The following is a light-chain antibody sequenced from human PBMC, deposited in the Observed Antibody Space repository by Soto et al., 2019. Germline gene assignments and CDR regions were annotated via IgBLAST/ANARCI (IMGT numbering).Light chain of an antibody. J-gene: IGKJ1*01. CDR2: KAS. CDR3: MQGITFT. V-gene: IGKV2-30*02. CDR1: QSLVHSDGNTY. Sequence: IVLTQSPLSLPVTLGQPASISCSSSQSLVHSDGNTYLNWFQQRPGQSPRRLIYKASNRDSGVPDRFSGSGSGTDFTLSISRVEADDVGVYYCMQGITFTFGQGTKVDIX.